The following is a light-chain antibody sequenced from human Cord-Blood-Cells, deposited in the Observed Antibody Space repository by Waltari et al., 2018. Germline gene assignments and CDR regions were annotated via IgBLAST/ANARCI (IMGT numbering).Light chain of an antibody. J-gene: IGLJ3*02. CDR2: GKN. V-gene: IGLV3-19*01. Sequence: SSELTQDPAVSVALGQTVRITCKGDSLRSYYASWYQQKPGQAPVIVIYGKNNRPSGSPDRFSGSSSGNTASLTITGAQAEDEADYYCNSRDSSGNHLGVFGGGTKLTVL. CDR3: NSRDSSGNHLGV. CDR1: SLRSYY.